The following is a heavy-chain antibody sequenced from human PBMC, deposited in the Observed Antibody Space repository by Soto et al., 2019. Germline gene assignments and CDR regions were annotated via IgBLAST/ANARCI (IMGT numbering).Heavy chain of an antibody. CDR2: IYSGGSA. V-gene: IGHV4-39*01. CDR3: ARGGYCTDASCAFH. J-gene: IGHJ4*02. CDR1: GDSITSFGNY. Sequence: QLQLQESGPGLVKPSETLSLTCTVSGDSITSFGNYWAWIRQPPGKGLEGVGGIYSGGSAYYHPSLRSRATMAADTSKRQFSLKLTSVTAADTAVYYCARGGYCTDASCAFHWGQGNLVTVSS. D-gene: IGHD2-15*01.